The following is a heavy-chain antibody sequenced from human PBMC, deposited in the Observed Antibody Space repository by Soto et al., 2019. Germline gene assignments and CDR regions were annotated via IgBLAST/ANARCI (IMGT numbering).Heavy chain of an antibody. Sequence: QVQLVQSGAEVKSPGASVKVSCKASGYTFTSYDINWVRQATGQGFEWMGWMNPKSGGTRYIQKLQGRVTMTRDTSISTAYMELSSLTSEDTAVYYCARGPTGRIDYWGQGTLVTVSS. V-gene: IGHV1-8*01. CDR1: GYTFTSYD. CDR2: MNPKSGGT. CDR3: ARGPTGRIDY. J-gene: IGHJ4*02.